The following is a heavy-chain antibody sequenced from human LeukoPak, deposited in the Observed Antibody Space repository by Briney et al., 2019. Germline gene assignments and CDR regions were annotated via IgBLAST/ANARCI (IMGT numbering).Heavy chain of an antibody. J-gene: IGHJ4*02. CDR1: GGTFSSYA. Sequence: ASVKVSCKASGGTFSSYAISWVRQAPGQGLEWMGRIIPILGIANYAQKFQGRVTITADKSKSTAYMELSSLRSEDTAVYYCARRRSGSYYTGFDYWGQGTLVTVFS. CDR2: IIPILGIA. CDR3: ARRRSGSYYTGFDY. D-gene: IGHD3-10*01. V-gene: IGHV1-69*04.